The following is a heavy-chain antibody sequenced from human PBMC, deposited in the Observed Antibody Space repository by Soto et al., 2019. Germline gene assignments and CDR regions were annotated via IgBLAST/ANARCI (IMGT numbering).Heavy chain of an antibody. CDR1: GYTLTELS. J-gene: IGHJ4*02. CDR3: ATDLKHVDTAMVGY. Sequence: DSVKXSCKVSGYTLTELSRHWVRQAPGKGLEWMGGFDPEDGETIYARKFQGRVTMTEDTSTDTAYMELSSLRSEDTAVYYCATDLKHVDTAMVGYWGQGTLVTVSS. CDR2: FDPEDGET. D-gene: IGHD5-18*01. V-gene: IGHV1-24*01.